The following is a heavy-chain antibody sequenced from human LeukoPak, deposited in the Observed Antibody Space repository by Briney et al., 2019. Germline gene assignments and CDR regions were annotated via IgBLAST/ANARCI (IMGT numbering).Heavy chain of an antibody. V-gene: IGHV1-8*01. CDR1: GYTFTSYD. CDR2: MNPNSGNT. Sequence: ASVKVSCKASGYTFTSYDINWVRQATGQGLEWMGWMNPNSGNTGYAQKFQGRVTMTRNTSISTAYMELSSLRSEDTAVYYCARRPLAGTSPLYYYYYMDVWGKGTMVTVSS. J-gene: IGHJ6*03. D-gene: IGHD6-19*01. CDR3: ARRPLAGTSPLYYYYYMDV.